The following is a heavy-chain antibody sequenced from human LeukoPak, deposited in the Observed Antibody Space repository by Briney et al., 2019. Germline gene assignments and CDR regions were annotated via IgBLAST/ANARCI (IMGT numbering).Heavy chain of an antibody. Sequence: GGSLRLSCTASGFTVGDYAMSWIRQAPGKGLEWVGFIRSKAYGETVDYAASVKGRFTISRDDSKAIAYLQMNSLKTEDTAVYHCTRDRGAYNLYDYWGQGTLVTVSS. CDR3: TRDRGAYNLYDY. D-gene: IGHD1-1*01. V-gene: IGHV3-49*03. J-gene: IGHJ4*02. CDR2: IRSKAYGETV. CDR1: GFTVGDYA.